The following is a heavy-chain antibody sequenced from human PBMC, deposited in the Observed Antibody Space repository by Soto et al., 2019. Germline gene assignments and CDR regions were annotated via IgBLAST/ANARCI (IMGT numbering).Heavy chain of an antibody. V-gene: IGHV4-61*01. CDR2: IYYSGST. Sequence: KQSQTLSLTCTVSGGSVSSGSYYWSWIRQPPGKGLEWIGYIYYSGSTNYNPSLKSRVTISVDTSKNQFSLKLSSVTAADTAVYYCARASGGWSPFDPWGQGTLVTVSS. D-gene: IGHD2-15*01. J-gene: IGHJ5*02. CDR3: ARASGGWSPFDP. CDR1: GGSVSSGSYY.